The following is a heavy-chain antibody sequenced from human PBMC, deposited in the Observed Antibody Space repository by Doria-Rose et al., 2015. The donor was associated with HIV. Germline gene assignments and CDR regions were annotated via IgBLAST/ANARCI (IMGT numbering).Heavy chain of an antibody. D-gene: IGHD3-3*01. Sequence: VQLVQSGGGLVQPGRSLRLSCVGSGFSFESYAMHWVRLAPGQGLKWVAGISWDSGAKGNADSVEGRFTISRDNAKKSVYLEMRSLRPEGTAFYYCAKAPIIGPKYYFYMDVWGKGTSVTVSS. CDR3: AKAPIIGPKYYFYMDV. CDR2: ISWDSGAK. CDR1: GFSFESYA. J-gene: IGHJ6*03. V-gene: IGHV3-9*01.